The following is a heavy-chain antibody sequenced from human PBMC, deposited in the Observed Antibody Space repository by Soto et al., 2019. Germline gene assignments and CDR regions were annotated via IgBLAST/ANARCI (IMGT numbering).Heavy chain of an antibody. CDR3: TKADYSRSSCMDY. Sequence: EVQLVESGGGLVQPGRSLRLTCAASGFTFDDYAMHWVRQAPGKGLEWVSCINWNSGSIDYADSVKGRFTISRDNAKNPLYLLINSLMAEDTALFYCTKADYSRSSCMDYWGQGTLVIVSS. CDR2: INWNSGSI. D-gene: IGHD6-6*01. V-gene: IGHV3-9*01. J-gene: IGHJ4*02. CDR1: GFTFDDYA.